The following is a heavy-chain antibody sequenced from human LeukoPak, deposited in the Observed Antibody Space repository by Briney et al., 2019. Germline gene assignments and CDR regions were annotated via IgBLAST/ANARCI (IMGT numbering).Heavy chain of an antibody. J-gene: IGHJ3*02. Sequence: ASVTVSCKASGYTFTSYDINWVRQAPGQGLEWMGWMNPNSGNTGYAQKFQGRVTITRNTSISTAYMELSSLRSEDTAVYYCARSGWGAFDIWGQGTMVTVSS. V-gene: IGHV1-8*03. CDR2: MNPNSGNT. CDR1: GYTFTSYD. CDR3: ARSGWGAFDI. D-gene: IGHD6-19*01.